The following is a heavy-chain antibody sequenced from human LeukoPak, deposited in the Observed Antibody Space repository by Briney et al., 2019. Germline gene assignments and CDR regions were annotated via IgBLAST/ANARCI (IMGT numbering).Heavy chain of an antibody. Sequence: SQTLSLTCTVSGGSISSGDYYWSWIRQPPGKGLEWIGYIYYSENTYYNPSLKSRVTMSVDTSKNQLSLKLSSVTAADTAVYYCARSWGGDHALNSWGQGTLVTVSS. J-gene: IGHJ4*02. CDR3: ARSWGGDHALNS. CDR1: GGSISSGDYY. CDR2: IYYSENT. D-gene: IGHD4-17*01. V-gene: IGHV4-30-4*01.